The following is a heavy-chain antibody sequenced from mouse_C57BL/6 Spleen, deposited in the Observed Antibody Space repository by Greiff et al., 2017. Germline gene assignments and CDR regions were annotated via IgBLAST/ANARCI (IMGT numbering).Heavy chain of an antibody. CDR3: ARVDGYYFDY. V-gene: IGHV1-80*01. CDR2: IYPGDGDT. J-gene: IGHJ2*01. CDR1: GYAFSSYW. D-gene: IGHD2-3*01. Sequence: VQRVESGAELVKPGASVKISCKASGYAFSSYWMNWVKQRPGKGLEWIGQIYPGDGDTNYNGKFKGKATLTADKSSSTAYMQLSSLSSEDSAVYFCARVDGYYFDYWGQGTTLTVSS.